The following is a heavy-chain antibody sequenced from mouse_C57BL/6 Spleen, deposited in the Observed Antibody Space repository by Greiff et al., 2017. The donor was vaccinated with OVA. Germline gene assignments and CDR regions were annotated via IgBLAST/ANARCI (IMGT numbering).Heavy chain of an antibody. J-gene: IGHJ4*01. CDR2: IDPETGCT. D-gene: IGHD2-1*01. CDR1: GYTFTDYE. V-gene: IGHV1-15*01. CDR3: TRSTRYAMDY. Sequence: VQLQQSGAELVRPGASVTLSCKASGYTFTDYEMHWVKQTPVHGLEWIGAIDPETGCTAYTQKFKGKAILTADKSSRTAFLQLRRLTSEDSAVYYCTRSTRYAMDYWGQGTSVTVSS.